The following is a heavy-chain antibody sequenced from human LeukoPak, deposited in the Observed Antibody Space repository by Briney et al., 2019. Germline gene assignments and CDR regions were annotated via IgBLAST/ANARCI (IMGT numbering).Heavy chain of an antibody. V-gene: IGHV3-7*01. CDR1: GFTFSSYW. CDR3: ARDDPYSSFDY. CDR2: IKQGGSEK. J-gene: IGHJ4*02. Sequence: GGSLRLSCAASGFTFSSYWMSWVRQAPGKGLEWVANIKQGGSEKYYVDSVKGRFTISRDNVKNSLYLQMNSLRAEDTAVYYCARDDPYSSFDYWGQGTLVIVSS. D-gene: IGHD4-11*01.